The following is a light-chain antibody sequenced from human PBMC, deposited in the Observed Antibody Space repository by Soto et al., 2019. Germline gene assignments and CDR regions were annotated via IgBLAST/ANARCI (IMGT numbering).Light chain of an antibody. CDR2: AAS. V-gene: IGKV1-39*01. CDR3: QQSYSTPRT. Sequence: DIQMTQSPSSLSASVGDRVTITCRASQSISSYLNWYQQKPGKAPKLLIYAASSLQSGVPSRFSGSGAGTYFTLNISSLQPEDFANYYCQQSYSTPRTFGQGTQVAIK. CDR1: QSISSY. J-gene: IGKJ1*01.